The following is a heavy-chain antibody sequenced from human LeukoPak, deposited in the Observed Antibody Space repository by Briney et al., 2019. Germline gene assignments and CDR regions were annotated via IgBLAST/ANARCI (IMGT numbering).Heavy chain of an antibody. J-gene: IGHJ4*02. Sequence: PGGSLRLSCAASGFTFSSYGINWVRQTPGKGLEWVSFISYSPSYIYYADSVKGRFTISRDNAKNSLYLQMNSLRAEDTAVYYCARDIEGSNSGFDYWGQGTLVTVSS. CDR1: GFTFSSYG. V-gene: IGHV3-21*01. CDR3: ARDIEGSNSGFDY. D-gene: IGHD6-6*01. CDR2: ISYSPSYI.